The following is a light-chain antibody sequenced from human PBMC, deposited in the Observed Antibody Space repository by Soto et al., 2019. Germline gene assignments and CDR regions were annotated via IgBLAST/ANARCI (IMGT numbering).Light chain of an antibody. CDR3: AALDDSLNGVV. CDR1: SSNIGSST. V-gene: IGLV1-44*01. CDR2: SNN. J-gene: IGLJ2*01. Sequence: QSVLAQPPSASGTPGQRVTISCSGSSSNIGSSTVNWYQQLPGTAPKLLIYSNNQRPSGVPDRLSGSKSGTSASLAISGLQSEDEADYYCAALDDSLNGVVFGGGTKVTVL.